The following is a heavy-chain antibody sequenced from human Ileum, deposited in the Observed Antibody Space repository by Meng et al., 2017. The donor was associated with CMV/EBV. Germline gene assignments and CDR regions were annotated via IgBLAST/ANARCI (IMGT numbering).Heavy chain of an antibody. CDR1: GFNFENYA. CDR3: AKDPGRNGYNYGYFQH. CDR2: ISWNGNSI. Sequence: SCAASGFNFENYAMHWVRQAPGKGLEWVAGISWNGNSIGDGDSVKGRFTISRDNAKNCLYLQLNSLRSEDMAFYYCAKDPGRNGYNYGYFQHWGQGTLVTVSS. D-gene: IGHD5-24*01. J-gene: IGHJ1*01. V-gene: IGHV3-9*03.